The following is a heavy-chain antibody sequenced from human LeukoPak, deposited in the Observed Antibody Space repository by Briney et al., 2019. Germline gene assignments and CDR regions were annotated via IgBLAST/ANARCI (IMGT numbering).Heavy chain of an antibody. J-gene: IGHJ4*02. CDR2: INHSGST. CDR3: ARDKGRITMVREVFDY. D-gene: IGHD3-10*01. V-gene: IGHV4-34*01. Sequence: PSETLSLTCAVYGGSFSGYYWSWIRQPPGKGLEWIGEINHSGSTNYNPSLKSRVTISVDTSKNQFSLKLSSVTAADTAVYYCARDKGRITMVREVFDYWGQGTLVTVSS. CDR1: GGSFSGYY.